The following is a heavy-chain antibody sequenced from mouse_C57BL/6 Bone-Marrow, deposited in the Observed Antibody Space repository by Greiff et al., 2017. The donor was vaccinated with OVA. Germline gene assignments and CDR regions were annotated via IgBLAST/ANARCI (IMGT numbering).Heavy chain of an antibody. CDR1: GFTFSSYA. V-gene: IGHV5-4*01. D-gene: IGHD1-1*01. J-gene: IGHJ2*01. CDR3: ARDKVVAYYFDY. Sequence: DVHLVESGGGLVKPGGSLKLSCAASGFTFSSYAMSWVRQTPEKRLEWVATISDGGSYTYYPDNVKGRFTISRDNAKNNLYLQMSHLKSEDTAMYYCARDKVVAYYFDYWGQGTTLTVSS. CDR2: ISDGGSYT.